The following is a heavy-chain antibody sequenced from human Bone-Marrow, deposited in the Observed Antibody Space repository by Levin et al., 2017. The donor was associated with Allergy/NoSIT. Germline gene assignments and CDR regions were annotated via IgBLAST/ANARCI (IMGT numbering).Heavy chain of an antibody. CDR3: ARDQPRGSLTKCDY. D-gene: IGHD3-10*01. J-gene: IGHJ4*02. CDR1: GYPFTDYG. V-gene: IGHV1-18*01. Sequence: ASVKVSCNASGYPFTDYGFTWVRQAPGQGLEWMGWVSGDNGNTNYAHKVQGRVTMTADTSTSTAYMELRSLRFDDTAVYYFARDQPRGSLTKCDYWGQGTLVTVSS. CDR2: VSGDNGNT.